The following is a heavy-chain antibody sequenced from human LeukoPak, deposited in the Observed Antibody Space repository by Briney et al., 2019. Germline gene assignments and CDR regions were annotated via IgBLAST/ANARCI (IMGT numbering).Heavy chain of an antibody. D-gene: IGHD6-19*01. CDR2: ISFDGSNK. V-gene: IGHV3-30*04. CDR1: GFTFSSYA. J-gene: IGHJ4*02. Sequence: GGSLRLSCAVSGFTFSSYAMHWVRQAPGKGLEWVAVISFDGSNKYYADSVKGRFTISRDNSKNTLYLQMNSLRAEDTAVYYCATPEKQWHIFDYWGQGTLVTVSS. CDR3: ATPEKQWHIFDY.